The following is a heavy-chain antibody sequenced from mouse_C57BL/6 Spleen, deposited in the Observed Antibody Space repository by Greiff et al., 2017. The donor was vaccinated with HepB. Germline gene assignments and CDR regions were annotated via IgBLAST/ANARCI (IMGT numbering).Heavy chain of an antibody. D-gene: IGHD3-2*02. J-gene: IGHJ4*01. CDR3: ARDTTAQATYAMDY. Sequence: EVQVVESGPGLVKPSQSLSLTCSVTGYSITSGYYWNWIRQFPGNKLEWMGYISYDGSNNYNPSLKNRISITRDTSKNQFFLKLNSVTTEDTATYYCARDTTAQATYAMDYWGQGTSVTVSS. CDR1: GYSITSGYY. V-gene: IGHV3-6*01. CDR2: ISYDGSN.